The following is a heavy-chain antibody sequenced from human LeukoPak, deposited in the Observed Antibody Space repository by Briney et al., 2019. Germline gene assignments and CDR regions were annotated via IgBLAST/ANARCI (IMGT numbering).Heavy chain of an antibody. J-gene: IGHJ3*02. CDR3: IRGGIRVSGIDAFDI. V-gene: IGHV3-13*01. CDR2: IGIRDDT. Sequence: GGSLRLSCAASGFTFSNYAMTWVRQAPGKGLEWVSAIGIRDDTHYPDSVKGRFTISRENAKNSLYLQMNTLRDGDTAMYYCIRGGIRVSGIDAFDIWGQGTMVTVSS. D-gene: IGHD5/OR15-5a*01. CDR1: GFTFSNYA.